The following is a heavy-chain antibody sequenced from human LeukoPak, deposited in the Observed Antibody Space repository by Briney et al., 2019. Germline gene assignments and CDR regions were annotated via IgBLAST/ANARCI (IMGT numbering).Heavy chain of an antibody. J-gene: IGHJ4*02. CDR3: ARGLRYFDWFYYFDY. V-gene: IGHV1-8*01. CDR2: MNPNSGNT. CDR1: GYIFTSYD. Sequence: ASVTVSCKASGYIFTSYDINWVRQATGQGLEGMGWMNPNSGNTGYAQKFQGRVTMTRNTSISTAYMELSSLRSEVTAVYYCARGLRYFDWFYYFDYWGQGTLVTVSS. D-gene: IGHD3-9*01.